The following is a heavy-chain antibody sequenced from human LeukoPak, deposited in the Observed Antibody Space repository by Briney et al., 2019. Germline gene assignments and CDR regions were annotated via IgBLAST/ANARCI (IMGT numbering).Heavy chain of an antibody. Sequence: GASVKVSCKASGFTFITYGFGWVRQAPGQGPEWMGWISAYDGDTKYAQNLQGRVTMTTDTSTSTAYMELRSLRSDDTAVYYCAREGRYYYYYMDVWGKGTTVTVSS. CDR1: GFTFITYG. V-gene: IGHV1-18*01. CDR2: ISAYDGDT. CDR3: AREGRYYYYYMDV. J-gene: IGHJ6*03.